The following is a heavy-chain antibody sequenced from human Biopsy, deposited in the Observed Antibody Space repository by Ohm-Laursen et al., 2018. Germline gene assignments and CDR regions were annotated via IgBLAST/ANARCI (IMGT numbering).Heavy chain of an antibody. CDR3: ARGSNEYGGLYFPL. V-gene: IGHV4-59*11. Sequence: SDTLSLTCTVSGGSFTGHYWTWIRQPPGKGLEWIGHISHTGYTSFKSSLKSRVTISLDTSRKHFSLRLTSLAAADTAVYYCARGSNEYGGLYFPLWGQGTLVTVSS. J-gene: IGHJ1*01. CDR2: ISHTGYT. CDR1: GGSFTGHY. D-gene: IGHD4-23*01.